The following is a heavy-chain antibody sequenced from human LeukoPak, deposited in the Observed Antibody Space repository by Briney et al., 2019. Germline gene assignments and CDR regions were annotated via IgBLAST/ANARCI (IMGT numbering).Heavy chain of an antibody. V-gene: IGHV4-39*07. D-gene: IGHD3-10*01. Sequence: SETLSLTCTVSGASIRGSDYYWDWIRQTPGKGLEWIAAIYYTGTAYYNPSLKSRVTISVDTSKNQFSLKVSSVTAADTAVYHCVRDDAFVRGPIARNWFDPWGQGVLVTVSS. CDR2: IYYTGTA. J-gene: IGHJ5*02. CDR1: GASIRGSDYY. CDR3: VRDDAFVRGPIARNWFDP.